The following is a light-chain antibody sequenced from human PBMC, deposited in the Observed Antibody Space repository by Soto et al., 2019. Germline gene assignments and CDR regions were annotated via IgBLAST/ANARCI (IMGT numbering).Light chain of an antibody. J-gene: IGLJ1*01. V-gene: IGLV2-8*01. CDR2: EVS. Sequence: QSALTQPPCASGSPGQSVTISCTGTSSDVGGYNYVSWYQQHPGKAPRLMIYEVSKRPSGVPDRFSGSKSGNTASLTVSGLQADDEADYYCSSYAGSDNPYVFGTGTKLTVL. CDR3: SSYAGSDNPYV. CDR1: SSDVGGYNY.